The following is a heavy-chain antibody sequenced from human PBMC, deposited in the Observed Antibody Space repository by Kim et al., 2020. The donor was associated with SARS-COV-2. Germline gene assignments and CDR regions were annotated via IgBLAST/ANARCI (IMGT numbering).Heavy chain of an antibody. J-gene: IGHJ4*02. Sequence: GGSLRLSCAASGFTFSSYEMNWVRQAPGKGLEWVSYISSSGSTIYYADSVKGRFTISRDNAKNSLYLQMNSLRAEDTAVYYCARDQRDCSSTSCPSWTDYWGQGTLVTVSS. D-gene: IGHD2-2*01. CDR3: ARDQRDCSSTSCPSWTDY. CDR1: GFTFSSYE. V-gene: IGHV3-48*03. CDR2: ISSSGSTI.